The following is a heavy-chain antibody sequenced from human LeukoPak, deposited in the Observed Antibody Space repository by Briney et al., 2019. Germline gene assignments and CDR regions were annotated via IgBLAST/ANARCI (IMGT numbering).Heavy chain of an antibody. D-gene: IGHD6-13*01. CDR1: GFTFSDYY. CDR3: ARDSSWHVPVPENPVAFDY. J-gene: IGHJ4*02. V-gene: IGHV3-11*06. CDR2: ISSSSSYI. Sequence: PGGSLRLSCAASGFTFSDYYMSWIRQAPGKGLEWVSSISSSSSYIYYADSVKGRFTISRDNAKNSLYLQMNSLRAEDTAVYYCARDSSWHVPVPENPVAFDYWGQGTLVTVSS.